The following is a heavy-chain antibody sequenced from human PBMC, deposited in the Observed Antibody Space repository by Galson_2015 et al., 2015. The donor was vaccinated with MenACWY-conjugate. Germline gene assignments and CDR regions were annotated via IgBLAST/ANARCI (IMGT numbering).Heavy chain of an antibody. CDR1: GFTFSSYR. D-gene: IGHD3-22*01. CDR3: AREISGYYDSSGY. J-gene: IGHJ4*02. V-gene: IGHV3-21*01. CDR2: ISSSSSYI. Sequence: SLRLSCAASGFTFSSYRMNWVRQAPGKGLEWVSSISSSSSYIYYADSVKGRFTISRDNAKNSLYLQMNSLRAEDTAVYYCAREISGYYDSSGYWGQGTLVTVSS.